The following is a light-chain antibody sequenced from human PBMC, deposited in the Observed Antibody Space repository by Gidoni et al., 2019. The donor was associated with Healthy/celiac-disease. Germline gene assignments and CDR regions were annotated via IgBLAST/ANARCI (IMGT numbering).Light chain of an antibody. CDR3: QQRSNWLRVT. V-gene: IGKV3-11*01. CDR2: DAS. J-gene: IGKJ5*01. Sequence: EIVLTQSPATLSLSPGERATLSCRASQSVSSYLAWYQQKPSQAPRLLIYDASNRATGIPARFSCSGSGTDFTLTISSLEPEDFAVYYCQQRSNWLRVTFGQGTRLEIK. CDR1: QSVSSY.